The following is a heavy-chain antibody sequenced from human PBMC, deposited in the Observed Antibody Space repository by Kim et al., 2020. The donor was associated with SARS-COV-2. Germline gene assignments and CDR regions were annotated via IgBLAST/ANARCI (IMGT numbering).Heavy chain of an antibody. V-gene: IGHV4-39*01. J-gene: IGHJ4*02. CDR2: IYYSGST. CDR1: GGSISSSSYY. D-gene: IGHD3-22*01. CDR3: ARHMAGEGYYDRTPRNFNY. Sequence: SETLSLTCTVSGGSISSSSYYWGWIRQPPGKGLEWIGSIYYSGSTYYNPSLKSRVTISVDTSKNQFSLKLSSVTAADTAVYYCARHMAGEGYYDRTPRNFNYWGQGTLVTVSS.